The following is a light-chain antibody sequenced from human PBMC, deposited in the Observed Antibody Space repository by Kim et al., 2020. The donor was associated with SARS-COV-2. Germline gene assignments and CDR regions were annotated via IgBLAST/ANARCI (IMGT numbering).Light chain of an antibody. CDR3: QQYKNWWT. V-gene: IGKV3-15*01. CDR2: GAS. CDR1: QSVSID. J-gene: IGKJ1*01. Sequence: EIVMTQSPATLSVSPGGRATLSCRASQSVSIDLAWYQQKPGQAPRLLIYGASTRATGIQARFSGSGSGTEFTFTISSLQSEDFAVYYCQQYKNWWTFGQGTKVDIK.